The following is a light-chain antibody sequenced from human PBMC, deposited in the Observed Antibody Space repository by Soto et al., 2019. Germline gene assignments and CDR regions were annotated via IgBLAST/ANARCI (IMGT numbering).Light chain of an antibody. V-gene: IGKV3D-11*03. Sequence: EIVLTQSPATLSSFPGDRVTLXXRASQYINTRLAWYQHRPGQAPRLLIYQTSIRAAGIPARFSGSGSGTEFTLTINRLEPEDFAVYYCQQYNRWPLTFGGGTKVDIK. CDR3: QQYNRWPLT. J-gene: IGKJ4*01. CDR1: QYINTR. CDR2: QTS.